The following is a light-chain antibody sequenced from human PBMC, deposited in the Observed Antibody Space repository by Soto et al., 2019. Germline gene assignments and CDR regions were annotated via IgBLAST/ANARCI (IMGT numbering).Light chain of an antibody. J-gene: IGLJ1*01. Sequence: QPVLTQLPSASGTPGQRVTISCSGGTSNIGTNYVYWYQHLPGTAPKLLIYRNNQRPSGVPDRFSGSKSGTTASLAISGLRSEDEADYYCEGWDNSLSGLLFEPGSKPTVL. V-gene: IGLV1-47*01. CDR1: TSNIGTNY. CDR3: EGWDNSLSGLL. CDR2: RNN.